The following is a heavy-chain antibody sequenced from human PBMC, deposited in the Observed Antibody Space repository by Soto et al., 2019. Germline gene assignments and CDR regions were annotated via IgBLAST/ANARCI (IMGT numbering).Heavy chain of an antibody. CDR1: GFTFSSYW. Sequence: PGGSLRLSCAASGFTFSSYWMHWVRQAPGKGLVWVSRINSDGSSTSYADSVKGRFTISRDNAKNTLYLQMNSLRAEDTAVYYCASSAIRSQLRFDPWGQGTLVTVSS. V-gene: IGHV3-74*01. J-gene: IGHJ5*02. CDR3: ASSAIRSQLRFDP. CDR2: INSDGSST. D-gene: IGHD4-17*01.